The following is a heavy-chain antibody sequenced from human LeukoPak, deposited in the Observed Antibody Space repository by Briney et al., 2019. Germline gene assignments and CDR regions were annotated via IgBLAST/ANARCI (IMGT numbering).Heavy chain of an antibody. V-gene: IGHV3-33*01. Sequence: GGSLRLSCAASGFTFSSYGMHWVRQAPGKGLEWVAVIWYDGSNKYYADSVKGRFIISRDNSKNTLYLQMNSLRAEDTAIYYCARDTKSVAADFWGQGAVVTVSS. CDR1: GFTFSSYG. CDR2: IWYDGSNK. J-gene: IGHJ4*02. CDR3: ARDTKSVAADF. D-gene: IGHD6-19*01.